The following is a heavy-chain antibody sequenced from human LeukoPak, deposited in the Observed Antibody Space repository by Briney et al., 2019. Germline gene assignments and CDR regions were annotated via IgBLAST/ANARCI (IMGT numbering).Heavy chain of an antibody. CDR2: INTNTGNP. Sequence: ASVKVSCKASGYTFTSYAMNWVRQAPGQGLEWMGWINTNTGNPTYAQGFTGRFVFSLDTSVSTAYLQISSLKAEDTAVYYCARDWLGSYDFWSGYSVFAFDIWGQGTMVTVSS. D-gene: IGHD3-3*01. CDR3: ARDWLGSYDFWSGYSVFAFDI. J-gene: IGHJ3*02. CDR1: GYTFTSYA. V-gene: IGHV7-4-1*02.